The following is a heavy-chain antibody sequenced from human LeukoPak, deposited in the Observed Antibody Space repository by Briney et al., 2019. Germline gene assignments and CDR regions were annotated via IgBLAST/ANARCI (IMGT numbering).Heavy chain of an antibody. J-gene: IGHJ4*02. CDR2: IDKEGSAA. V-gene: IGHV3-74*01. D-gene: IGHD1-26*01. Sequence: GGSLRLSCVSSGFIFTNYWMHWVRQVPGKGPVWVGRIDKEGSAAFYAESVKGRFTISRDNVKSAVYLQMNSLTAEDTAVYHCARGGYSGSYYRFDWGQGTLVTVSS. CDR1: GFIFTNYW. CDR3: ARGGYSGSYYRFD.